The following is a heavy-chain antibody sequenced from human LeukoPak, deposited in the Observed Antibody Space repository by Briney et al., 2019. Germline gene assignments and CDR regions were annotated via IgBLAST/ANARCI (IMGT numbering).Heavy chain of an antibody. V-gene: IGHV3-30*18. Sequence: GGSLRLSCGASGFTFSSYGMHWGRQAPGKGVEWVAVISYDGSNKYCADSVKGRFTISRDNSKNTLYLQMNSLRAEDTAVYYCAKDEGYCSGGRCYEAPYFQHWGQGTLVTVSS. D-gene: IGHD2-15*01. CDR2: ISYDGSNK. CDR1: GFTFSSYG. J-gene: IGHJ1*01. CDR3: AKDEGYCSGGRCYEAPYFQH.